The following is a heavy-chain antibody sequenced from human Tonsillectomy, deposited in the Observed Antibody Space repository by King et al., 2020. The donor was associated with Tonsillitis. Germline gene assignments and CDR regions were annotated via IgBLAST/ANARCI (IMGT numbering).Heavy chain of an antibody. CDR1: GFASSRFA. CDR2: INNGGNP. CDR3: AKDHPSSGWPTFEA. Sequence: VQLVESGGDLVQPGESLRLACAASGFASSRFAMNWVRQAPGKGLEWVASINNGGNPYYADSVRGRFYVSRDSSSNTVYLQMKNLRGEDTGLYYCAKDHPSSGWPTFEAWGQGTLVTVSS. V-gene: IGHV3-23*04. J-gene: IGHJ4*02. D-gene: IGHD6-19*01.